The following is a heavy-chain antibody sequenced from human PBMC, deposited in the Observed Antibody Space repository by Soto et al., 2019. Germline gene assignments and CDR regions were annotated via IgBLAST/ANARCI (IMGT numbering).Heavy chain of an antibody. V-gene: IGHV3-13*01. CDR2: IGTAGDT. D-gene: IGHD3-3*01. Sequence: GGSLRLSCAASGFTFSSYDMHWVRQATGKGLEWVSAIGTAGDTYYPGSVKGRFTISRENAKNSLYLQMNSLRAGDTAVYYCARSEKFWSGYYVYCYYGMDVWGQGTTVTVSS. CDR1: GFTFSSYD. J-gene: IGHJ6*02. CDR3: ARSEKFWSGYYVYCYYGMDV.